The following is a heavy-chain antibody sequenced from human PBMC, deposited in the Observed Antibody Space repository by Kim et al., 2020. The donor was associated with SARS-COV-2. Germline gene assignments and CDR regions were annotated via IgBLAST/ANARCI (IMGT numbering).Heavy chain of an antibody. CDR2: INSDGSST. J-gene: IGHJ4*02. CDR3: ARDLAGSGWYHSLRY. Sequence: GGSLRLSCAASGFTFSSYWMHWVRQAPGKGLVWVSRINSDGSSTSYADSVKGRFTISRENAKNTLYLQMNSLRAEDTAVYYCARDLAGSGWYHSLRYWGQGTLVTVSS. D-gene: IGHD6-19*01. CDR1: GFTFSSYW. V-gene: IGHV3-74*01.